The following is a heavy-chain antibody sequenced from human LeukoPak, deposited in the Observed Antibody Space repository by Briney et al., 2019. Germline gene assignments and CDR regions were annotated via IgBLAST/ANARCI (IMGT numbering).Heavy chain of an antibody. CDR3: ARWDSSGWYPFDY. CDR1: GASISTHY. D-gene: IGHD6-19*01. Sequence: SETLSLTCTVSGASISTHYWSWIRQPPGKGLEWIGDFCYSGRTNYNPSLKSRVTISVDTSKNQFSLKLSSVTAADTAVYYCARWDSSGWYPFDYWGQGTLVTVSS. CDR2: FCYSGRT. J-gene: IGHJ4*02. V-gene: IGHV4-59*11.